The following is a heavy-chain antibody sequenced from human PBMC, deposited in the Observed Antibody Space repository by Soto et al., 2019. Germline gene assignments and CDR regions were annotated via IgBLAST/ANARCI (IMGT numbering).Heavy chain of an antibody. Sequence: QVQLVQSGAEVKKPGASVKVSCKTSGYTFTSYAMHWVRQAPGQRLEWMGWINAGNGNTKYSQKFQGRVTITIDTSASTAYMELSSLRSEDTAIEYCARALGGWPDYWGQGTLVTVSS. V-gene: IGHV1-3*01. J-gene: IGHJ4*02. CDR2: INAGNGNT. D-gene: IGHD6-19*01. CDR3: ARALGGWPDY. CDR1: GYTFTSYA.